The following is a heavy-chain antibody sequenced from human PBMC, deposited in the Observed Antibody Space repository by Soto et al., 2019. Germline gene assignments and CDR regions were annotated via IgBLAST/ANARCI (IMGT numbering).Heavy chain of an antibody. CDR3: ASRDPGTSVDY. Sequence: SETLSLTCAVSGGSFTSNNWWTWVRQPPGQGLEWIGEIYRTGSTNYNPSLKSRVTISLDKSENQFSLKVTSLTAADTAVYYCASRDPGTSVDYWGQGTLVTAPQ. J-gene: IGHJ4*02. CDR2: IYRTGST. D-gene: IGHD1-7*01. CDR1: GGSFTSNNW. V-gene: IGHV4-4*02.